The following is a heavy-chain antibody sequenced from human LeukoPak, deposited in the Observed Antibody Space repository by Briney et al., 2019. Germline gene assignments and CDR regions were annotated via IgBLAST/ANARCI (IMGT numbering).Heavy chain of an antibody. D-gene: IGHD6-19*01. CDR1: GGSTSSYY. J-gene: IGHJ5*02. Sequence: SETLSLTCTVSGGSTSSYYWSWIRQPAGKGLEWIGRIYTSGSTNYNPSLKSRVTMSVDTSKNQFSLKLSSVTAADTAVYYCARDWSQWLVPRGFDPWGQGTLVTVSS. CDR2: IYTSGST. CDR3: ARDWSQWLVPRGFDP. V-gene: IGHV4-4*07.